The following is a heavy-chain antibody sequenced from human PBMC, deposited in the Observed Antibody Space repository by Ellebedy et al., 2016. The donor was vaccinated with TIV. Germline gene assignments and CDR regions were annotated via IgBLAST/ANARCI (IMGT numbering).Heavy chain of an antibody. CDR3: ARLQLAPYYYYGTDV. CDR2: IKQDGSEK. D-gene: IGHD6-13*01. CDR1: GFTFSSYW. V-gene: IGHV3-7*01. Sequence: GESLKISXAASGFTFSSYWMSWVRQAPGKGLEWVANIKQDGSEKYYVDSVKGRFTISKDNAKNSLYLQMNSLRAEDTAVYYCARLQLAPYYYYGTDVWGQGTTVTVSS. J-gene: IGHJ6*02.